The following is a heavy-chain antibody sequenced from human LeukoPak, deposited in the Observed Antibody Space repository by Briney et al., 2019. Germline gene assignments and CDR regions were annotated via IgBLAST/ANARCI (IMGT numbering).Heavy chain of an antibody. V-gene: IGHV3-74*01. Sequence: GGSLRLSCAASGFTFSSYWMHWVRQAPGKGLVWVSRINSDGSSTSYADSVKGRFTISRDNAKNSLYLQMNSLRAEDTAVYYCARVRAGLQAFDTWGQGTLVTVSS. D-gene: IGHD4-11*01. J-gene: IGHJ5*02. CDR3: ARVRAGLQAFDT. CDR2: INSDGSST. CDR1: GFTFSSYW.